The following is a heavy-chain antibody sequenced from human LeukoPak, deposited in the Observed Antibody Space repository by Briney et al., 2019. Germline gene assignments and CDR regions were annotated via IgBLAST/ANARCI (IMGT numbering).Heavy chain of an antibody. V-gene: IGHV3-33*06. J-gene: IGHJ4*02. Sequence: PGGSLRLSCAASGFTFSSYGMHWVRQAPGKGVEWVAVIWYDGSNKYYSDSVKGRFTISGDNSKNTLYLEMNSLRAEDTAVYYCAKDGGWVAQGLFDYWGQGTLVTVSS. D-gene: IGHD2-15*01. CDR3: AKDGGWVAQGLFDY. CDR1: GFTFSSYG. CDR2: IWYDGSNK.